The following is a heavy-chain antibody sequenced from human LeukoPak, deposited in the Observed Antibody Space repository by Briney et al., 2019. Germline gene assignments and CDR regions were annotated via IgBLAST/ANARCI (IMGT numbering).Heavy chain of an antibody. D-gene: IGHD3-22*01. J-gene: IGHJ6*02. CDR1: GFTFSSYG. CDR2: ISYDGSNK. CDR3: AKTRPDSSGYYQKPYXYYGMDV. Sequence: GGSLRLSCAASGFTFSSYGMHWVRQAPGKGLEWVAVISYDGSNKYYADSVKGRFTISRDNSKNTLYLQMNSLRAEDTAVYYCAKTRPDSSGYYQKPYXYYGMDVWGQXXXXXVSS. V-gene: IGHV3-30*18.